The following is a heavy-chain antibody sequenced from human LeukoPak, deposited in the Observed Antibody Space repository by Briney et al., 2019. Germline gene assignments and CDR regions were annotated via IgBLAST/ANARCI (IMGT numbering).Heavy chain of an antibody. D-gene: IGHD6-13*01. CDR2: INHDSGFI. J-gene: IGHJ4*02. Sequence: PGGSLRLSCAASGFTFRNYAMNWVRQAPGKGPEWVSSINHDSGFIQYADSVKGRFTISRDNAKNSLYLQMSTLRAGDTAVYYCAAAGYYWGQGTLVTVSS. V-gene: IGHV3-21*01. CDR3: AAAGYY. CDR1: GFTFRNYA.